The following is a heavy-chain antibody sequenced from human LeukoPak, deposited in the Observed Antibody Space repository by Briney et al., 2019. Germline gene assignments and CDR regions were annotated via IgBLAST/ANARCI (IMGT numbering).Heavy chain of an antibody. CDR1: GFTFRNYG. D-gene: IGHD3-22*01. V-gene: IGHV3-30*12. Sequence: GGSLRLSCAASGFTFRNYGMHWVRQAPGKGLEWVAVISYDGSNKYYADSVKGRFTISRDNSKNTLYLQMNSLRAEDTAVYYCAKLQGITMIVVVTPDAFDIWGQGTMVTVSS. J-gene: IGHJ3*02. CDR3: AKLQGITMIVVVTPDAFDI. CDR2: ISYDGSNK.